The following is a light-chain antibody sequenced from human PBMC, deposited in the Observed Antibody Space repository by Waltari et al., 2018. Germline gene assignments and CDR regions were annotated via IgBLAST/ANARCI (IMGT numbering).Light chain of an antibody. Sequence: EIVVTQSPATLSWSPGERASLSCRASQSVSRDLAWYRQKPGQAPRLLIFDASIRATGTPARFSGSGSGTDFTLTISSLEPEDFAVYYCQQRRDWPLTFGGGTKVEIK. CDR2: DAS. CDR3: QQRRDWPLT. J-gene: IGKJ4*01. V-gene: IGKV3-11*01. CDR1: QSVSRD.